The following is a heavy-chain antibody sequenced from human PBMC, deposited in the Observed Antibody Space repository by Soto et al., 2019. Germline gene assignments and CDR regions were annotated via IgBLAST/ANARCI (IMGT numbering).Heavy chain of an antibody. Sequence: AETLSLTCTVSGGSLSRYYWSWIRQPPGKGLEWIGYIYYSGSTNYNPSLKSRVTISVDTSKNQFSLKLSSVTAADTAVYYCARVWGGAFDIWGQGTMVT. CDR2: IYYSGST. CDR1: GGSLSRYY. CDR3: ARVWGGAFDI. D-gene: IGHD3-10*01. V-gene: IGHV4-59*01. J-gene: IGHJ3*02.